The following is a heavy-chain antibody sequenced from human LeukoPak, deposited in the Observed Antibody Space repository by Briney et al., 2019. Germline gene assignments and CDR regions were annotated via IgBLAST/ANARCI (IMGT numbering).Heavy chain of an antibody. CDR1: GFTFSSYW. J-gene: IGHJ3*02. V-gene: IGHV3-74*01. D-gene: IGHD1-26*01. CDR2: INDDGSTT. CDR3: ARGGRYPGDAFDI. Sequence: PGGSLRLSCAASGFTFSSYWMHWVRQAPGKGLVWVSLINDDGSTTFYVDSVKGRFTISRDNAKNTLYVQMNSLRGEDTAVYYCARGGRYPGDAFDIWGQGTMVTVSS.